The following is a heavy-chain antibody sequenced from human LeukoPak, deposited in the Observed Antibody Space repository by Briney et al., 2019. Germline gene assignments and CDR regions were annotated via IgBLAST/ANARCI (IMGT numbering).Heavy chain of an antibody. CDR1: GYSFTSYW. D-gene: IGHD6-13*01. J-gene: IGHJ3*02. Sequence: GESLKISCKGSGYSFTSYWIGWVRQMPGKGLEWMGIIYPGDSDTRYSPSFQGQVTISADKSISTAYLQWSALKTSDTAMYYCARTEQQLVLDAFDIWGQGTMVTVSS. V-gene: IGHV5-51*01. CDR2: IYPGDSDT. CDR3: ARTEQQLVLDAFDI.